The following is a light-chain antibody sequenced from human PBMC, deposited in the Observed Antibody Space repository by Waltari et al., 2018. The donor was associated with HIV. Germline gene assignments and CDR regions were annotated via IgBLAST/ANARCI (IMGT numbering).Light chain of an antibody. Sequence: EIVLTQSPGTLSLSPGDRATLSCWASQSVTRNFLAWYQQKRGQAPRLLIYDASTRATGIPDRFSGGGSGTDFTLTISRLEPEDFAVYYCLQYGSSWYTFGQGTNLDI. CDR3: LQYGSSWYT. J-gene: IGKJ2*01. CDR2: DAS. V-gene: IGKV3-20*01. CDR1: QSVTRNF.